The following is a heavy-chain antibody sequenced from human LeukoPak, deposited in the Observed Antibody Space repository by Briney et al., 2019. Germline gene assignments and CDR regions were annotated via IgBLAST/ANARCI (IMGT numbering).Heavy chain of an antibody. Sequence: GGSLRLSCAASGLTVSSNYMSWIRQAPGKGLEWVSVIYSGGSTYYADSVKGRFTISRDNAKNSLYLQMNSLRVEDTAVYYCAKVAKYYYGSETYYFFEHWGQGTPVTASS. D-gene: IGHD3-10*01. V-gene: IGHV3-53*01. J-gene: IGHJ4*02. CDR2: IYSGGST. CDR1: GLTVSSNY. CDR3: AKVAKYYYGSETYYFFEH.